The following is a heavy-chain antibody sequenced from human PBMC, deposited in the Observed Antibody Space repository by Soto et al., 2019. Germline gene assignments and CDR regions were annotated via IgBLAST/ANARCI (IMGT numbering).Heavy chain of an antibody. CDR3: ARVPDE. Sequence: SETLSLTCAVSGGSISSGGYSWSWIRQPPGKGLEWIGYMYHSGSTYYNPSLKSRVTISIDRSKNQFSLKLSSVTAADTAVYYCARVPDEWGQRIPVTVSS. V-gene: IGHV4-30-2*01. CDR2: MYHSGST. J-gene: IGHJ4*02. CDR1: GGSISSGGYS.